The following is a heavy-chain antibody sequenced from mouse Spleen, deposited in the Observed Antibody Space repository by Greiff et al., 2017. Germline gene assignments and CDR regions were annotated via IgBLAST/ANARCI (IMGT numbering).Heavy chain of an antibody. J-gene: IGHJ4*01. CDR3: ARRYLRIGYDGEDAMDY. Sequence: QVQLQQSGPGLVQPSQSLSITCTVSGFSLTSYGVHWVRQSPGKGLEWLGVIWSGGSTDYNAAFISRLSISKDNSKSQVFFKMNSLQADDTAIYYCARRYLRIGYDGEDAMDYWGQGTSVTVSS. CDR2: IWSGGST. CDR1: GFSLTSYG. D-gene: IGHD2-14*01. V-gene: IGHV2-2*01.